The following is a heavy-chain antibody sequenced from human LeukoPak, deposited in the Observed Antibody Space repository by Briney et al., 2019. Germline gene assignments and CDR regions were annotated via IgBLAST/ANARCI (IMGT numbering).Heavy chain of an antibody. Sequence: SETLSLTCTVFGDSISGSKYFWGWIRQPPGKGLEWIGNFYSGGSTYYNPSLKRRVAISEDTSGKQFSLRLGSATAADTAVYFCARVGSGLNLYYFDYWGQGILVTVSS. D-gene: IGHD3-3*01. CDR3: ARVGSGLNLYYFDY. CDR2: FYSGGST. J-gene: IGHJ4*02. V-gene: IGHV4-39*07. CDR1: GDSISGSKYF.